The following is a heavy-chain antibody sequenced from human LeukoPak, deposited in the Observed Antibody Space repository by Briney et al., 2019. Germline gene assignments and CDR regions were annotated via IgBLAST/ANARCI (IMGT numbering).Heavy chain of an antibody. Sequence: GGSLRLSCAASGFTVSSHYMSWVRQAPGKGLEWVSVIYSGGSTYYADSVKGRFTISRDNAKNSLFLQMNSLRAEDTTVYYCARDLTDYSSGWYYAYWGQGTLVTVSS. J-gene: IGHJ4*02. CDR1: GFTVSSHY. V-gene: IGHV3-53*01. D-gene: IGHD6-19*01. CDR2: IYSGGST. CDR3: ARDLTDYSSGWYYAY.